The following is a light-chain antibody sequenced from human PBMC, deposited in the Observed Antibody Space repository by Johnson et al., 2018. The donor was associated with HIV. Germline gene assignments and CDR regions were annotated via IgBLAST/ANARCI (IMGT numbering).Light chain of an antibody. CDR3: GTWDSSLSAGV. J-gene: IGLJ1*01. V-gene: IGLV1-51*01. CDR1: SSNIGNQY. CDR2: DNN. Sequence: SVLTQPPSVSAAAGQRVTISCSGSSSNIGNQYVSWYQQLPGTVPKLLMYDNNKRPSGIPDRFSGSKSGTSATLGITGLQTGDEADYYCGTWDSSLSAGVFGTGTKVTVL.